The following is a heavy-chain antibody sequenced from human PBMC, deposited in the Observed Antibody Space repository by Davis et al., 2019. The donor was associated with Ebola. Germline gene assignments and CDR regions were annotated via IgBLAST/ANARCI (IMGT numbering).Heavy chain of an antibody. V-gene: IGHV1-69*13. J-gene: IGHJ3*02. CDR2: IIPIFGTA. CDR1: GGTFSNYA. D-gene: IGHD4-17*01. CDR3: ASTTTVTTRDAFDI. Sequence: SVKVSCKASGGTFSNYAISWVRQAPGQGLEWMGGIIPIFGTANYAQKFQGRVTITADESTSTAYMELSSLRSEDTAVYYCASTTTVTTRDAFDIWGQGTMVTVSS.